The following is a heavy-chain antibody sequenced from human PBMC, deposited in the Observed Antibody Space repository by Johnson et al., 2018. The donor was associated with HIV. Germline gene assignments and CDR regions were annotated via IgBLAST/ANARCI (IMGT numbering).Heavy chain of an antibody. J-gene: IGHJ3*02. V-gene: IGHV3-11*04. Sequence: QVQLVESGGGLVQPGRSLRLSCVASGFTFSDYYMTWIRQAPGKVLEWLSYISSGGTTIYYSDSVKGRFTISRDNAKNSLYLQMNSLRPEDTAVYSCTKVWGFYYGQYHDAFDIWGQGTMVTVSS. CDR2: ISSGGTTI. D-gene: IGHD3-10*01. CDR1: GFTFSDYY. CDR3: TKVWGFYYGQYHDAFDI.